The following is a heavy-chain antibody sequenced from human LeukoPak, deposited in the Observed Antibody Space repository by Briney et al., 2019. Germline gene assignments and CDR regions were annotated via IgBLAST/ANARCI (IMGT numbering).Heavy chain of an antibody. Sequence: SETLSLTCTVSGGSISSYYWSWIRQPPGKGLEWIGYIYYSGSTNYNPSLKSRVTISVDTSKNQFSLKLSSVTAADTAVYYCARDRYGDYPDAFDIWGQGTRVTVSS. CDR2: IYYSGST. J-gene: IGHJ3*02. V-gene: IGHV4-59*01. CDR1: GGSISSYY. CDR3: ARDRYGDYPDAFDI. D-gene: IGHD4-17*01.